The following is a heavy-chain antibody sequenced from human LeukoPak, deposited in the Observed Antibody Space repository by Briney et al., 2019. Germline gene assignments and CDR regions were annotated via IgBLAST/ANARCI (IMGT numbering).Heavy chain of an antibody. V-gene: IGHV4-39*01. D-gene: IGHD3-16*02. CDR1: GGSISSSSYY. Sequence: PSETLSLTCTVSGGSISSSSYYWGWIRQPPGKGLEWIGSIYYSGSTYYNPSLKSRVTISADTSKKQISLKLSSVTAADTAVYYCARQAPPSGSRLGELSLPFGYWGQGTLVTVSS. J-gene: IGHJ4*02. CDR3: ARQAPPSGSRLGELSLPFGY. CDR2: IYYSGST.